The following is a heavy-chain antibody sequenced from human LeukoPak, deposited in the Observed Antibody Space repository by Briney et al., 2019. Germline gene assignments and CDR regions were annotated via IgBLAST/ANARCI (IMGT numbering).Heavy chain of an antibody. D-gene: IGHD3-3*01. J-gene: IGHJ5*02. Sequence: ASVKVSCKASEYTFTSYYMHWVRQAPGQGLEWMGIINPSGGSTSYAQKFQGRVTMTRDTSTSTVYMELSSLRSEDTAVYYCARESSRDVLRFLEWFTHNWFDPWGQGTLVTVSS. CDR2: INPSGGST. CDR3: ARESSRDVLRFLEWFTHNWFDP. CDR1: EYTFTSYY. V-gene: IGHV1-46*01.